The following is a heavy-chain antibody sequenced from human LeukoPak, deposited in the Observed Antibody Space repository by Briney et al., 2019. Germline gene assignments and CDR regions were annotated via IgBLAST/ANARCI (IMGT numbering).Heavy chain of an antibody. J-gene: IGHJ4*02. CDR3: AREGLYEGSGYRCGGYFDY. D-gene: IGHD3-22*01. Sequence: KPSQTLSLTCAVYGGSFSGYYWSWIRQPPGKGLEWIGEINHSGSTLYNTSLKSRVTRSGDTARKQYSLKLSSVTAAGTAVYYSAREGLYEGSGYRCGGYFDYWGQGTLGTVSS. V-gene: IGHV4-34*01. CDR1: GGSFSGYY. CDR2: INHSGST.